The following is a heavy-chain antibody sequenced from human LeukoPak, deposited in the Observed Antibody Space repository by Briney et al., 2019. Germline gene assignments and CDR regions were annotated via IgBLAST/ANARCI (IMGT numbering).Heavy chain of an antibody. V-gene: IGHV3-21*06. Sequence: GGSLRLSCTASGFTFSNYPMNWVRQAPGKGLEWVSSIGGSSRSIYYADSVRGRFTISRDNAKNSLYLQMHSLRAEDTAVYYCAKEGGRGYYDSSGSNYFDYWGQGTLVTVSS. CDR2: IGGSSRSI. CDR1: GFTFSNYP. D-gene: IGHD3-22*01. J-gene: IGHJ4*02. CDR3: AKEGGRGYYDSSGSNYFDY.